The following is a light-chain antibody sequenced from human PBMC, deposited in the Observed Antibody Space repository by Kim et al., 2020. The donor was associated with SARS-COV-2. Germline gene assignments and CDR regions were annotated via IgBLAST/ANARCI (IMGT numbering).Light chain of an antibody. CDR1: QSISDDY. V-gene: IGKV3-20*01. J-gene: IGKJ2*01. Sequence: EIVLTQSPGTLSLSPGERATLSCWASQSISDDYLAWYQQKPGQAPRLLIFAASSRAAGIPDRFSGSGSGADFTLTISRLDPQDFAVYYCQQYGTSPPYTFGQGTKLEI. CDR2: AAS. CDR3: QQYGTSPPYT.